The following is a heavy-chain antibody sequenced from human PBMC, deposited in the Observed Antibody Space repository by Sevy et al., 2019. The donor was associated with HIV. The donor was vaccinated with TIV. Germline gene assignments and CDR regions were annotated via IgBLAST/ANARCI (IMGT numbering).Heavy chain of an antibody. CDR3: AREGPRIAQFDY. Sequence: SETLSLTCTVSGDSISNNDYYWAWIRQPPGKGLDWIGSIYYSGSTYYTPSLKSRFTISVDTSKNQFSLKLRSVTATDTAVYYCAREGPRIAQFDYWGQGTLVTVSS. V-gene: IGHV4-39*02. CDR2: IYYSGST. D-gene: IGHD6-13*01. CDR1: GDSISNNDYY. J-gene: IGHJ4*02.